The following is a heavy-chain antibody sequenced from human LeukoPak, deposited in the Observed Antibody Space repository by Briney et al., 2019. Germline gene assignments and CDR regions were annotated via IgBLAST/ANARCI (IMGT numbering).Heavy chain of an antibody. J-gene: IGHJ5*02. D-gene: IGHD6-19*01. CDR1: GGSISSYY. CDR3: ARHAQEGLVLRFDP. CDR2: IYYSGST. Sequence: SETLSLTCTVSGGSISSYYWSWIRQPPGKGLEWIGYIYYSGSTNYNPSLKSRVTISVDTSKNQLSLKLSSVTAADTAVYYCARHAQEGLVLRFDPWGQGTLVTVSS. V-gene: IGHV4-59*08.